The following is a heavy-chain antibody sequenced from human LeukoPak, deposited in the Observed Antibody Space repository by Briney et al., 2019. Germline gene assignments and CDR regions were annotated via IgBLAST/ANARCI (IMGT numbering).Heavy chain of an antibody. CDR3: ARHYDSSGYRFQH. J-gene: IGHJ1*01. CDR2: IYYSGST. V-gene: IGHV4-59*08. Sequence: PSETLSLTCTVSGGSTSGYYWSWIRQPPGKGLEWIGYIYYSGSTNYNPSLNSRVTISEDMSKNQFSLKLSSVTAADTAVYYCARHYDSSGYRFQHWGQGTLVTVSS. D-gene: IGHD3-22*01. CDR1: GGSTSGYY.